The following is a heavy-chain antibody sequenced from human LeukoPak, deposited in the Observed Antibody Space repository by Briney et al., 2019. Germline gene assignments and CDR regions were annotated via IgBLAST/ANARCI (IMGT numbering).Heavy chain of an antibody. CDR3: ARDILATSIAAPYY. D-gene: IGHD6-13*01. V-gene: IGHV4-39*07. CDR2: IYTSGAT. J-gene: IGHJ4*02. CDR1: GASIRHTNYY. Sequence: PSETLSLTCTVSGASIRHTNYYWGWIRQPPGKGLDWIGNIYTSGATRYKPSLKSRVTMSVDTSKNQFSLRLSSVNAADTAVYYCARDILATSIAAPYYWGQGTLVTVSS.